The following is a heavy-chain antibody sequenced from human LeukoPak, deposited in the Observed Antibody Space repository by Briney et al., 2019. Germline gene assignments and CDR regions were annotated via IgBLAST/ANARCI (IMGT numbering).Heavy chain of an antibody. J-gene: IGHJ4*02. CDR3: ARDNSKTDYSKDY. V-gene: IGHV1-2*02. CDR2: INPNSGGT. Sequence: ASVKVSCKASGYTFTGYYMHWVRQAPGQGLEWMGWINPNSGGTNYAQKFQGRVTMTRDTSISTAYMELSRLRSDDTAVYYCARDNSKTDYSKDYWGQGTLVTVSS. CDR1: GYTFTGYY. D-gene: IGHD4-11*01.